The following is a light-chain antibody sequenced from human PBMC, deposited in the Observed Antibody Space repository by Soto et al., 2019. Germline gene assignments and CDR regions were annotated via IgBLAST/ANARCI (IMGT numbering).Light chain of an antibody. J-gene: IGLJ2*01. CDR1: SSDVGGYNY. CDR3: SSYTSSSTLLV. CDR2: GVT. Sequence: QSALTQPASVSGSPGQSITISCTGTSSDVGGYNYVSWYQQHPGKAPKLIIYGVTNRPSGVSNRFSGSKSDNTASLTISGLQAEDEADYYCSSYTSSSTLLVFGGGTKLTVL. V-gene: IGLV2-14*01.